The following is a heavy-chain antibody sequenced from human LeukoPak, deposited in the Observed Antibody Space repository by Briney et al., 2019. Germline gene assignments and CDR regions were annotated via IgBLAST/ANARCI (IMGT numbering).Heavy chain of an antibody. CDR1: GGSFSGYY. CDR3: ARGVGATPMDY. J-gene: IGHJ4*02. V-gene: IGHV4-59*10. CDR2: IYTSGST. D-gene: IGHD1-26*01. Sequence: SETLSLTCAVYGGSFSGYYWSWIRQPAGKGLEWIGRIYTSGSTNYNPSLKSRVTMSVDTSKNQFSLKLSSVTAADTAVYYCARGVGATPMDYWGQGTLVTVSS.